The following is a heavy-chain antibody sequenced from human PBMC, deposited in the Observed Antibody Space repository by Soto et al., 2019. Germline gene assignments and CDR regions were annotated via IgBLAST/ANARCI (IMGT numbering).Heavy chain of an antibody. CDR1: GYSISSSNW. J-gene: IGHJ6*02. CDR3: AREVIPSYYYYGMDV. D-gene: IGHD3-22*01. CDR2: IYYSGST. V-gene: IGHV4-28*03. Sequence: PSETLSLTCAVSGYSISSSNWWGWIRQPPGKGLEWIGSIYYSGSTYYNPSLKSRVTISVDTSKNQFSLKLSSVTAADTAVYYCAREVIPSYYYYGMDVWGQGTTVTVSS.